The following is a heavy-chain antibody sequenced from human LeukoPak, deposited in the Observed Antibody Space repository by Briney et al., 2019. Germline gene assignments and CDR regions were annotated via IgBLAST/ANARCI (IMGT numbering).Heavy chain of an antibody. CDR3: AFIAARHPFDY. CDR1: GYTFTSDY. CDR2: INPSGGST. D-gene: IGHD6-6*01. Sequence: GASVKVSCKASGYTFTSDYMHWVRQAPGQGLEWMGIINPSGGSTSYAQKFQGRVTMTRDTSTSTVYMELSSLRSEDTAVYYCAFIAARHPFDYWGQGTLVTVSS. V-gene: IGHV1-46*03. J-gene: IGHJ4*02.